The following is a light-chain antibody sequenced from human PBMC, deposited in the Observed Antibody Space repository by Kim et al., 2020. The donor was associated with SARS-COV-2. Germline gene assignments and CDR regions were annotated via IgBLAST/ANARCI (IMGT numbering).Light chain of an antibody. V-gene: IGKV3-15*01. J-gene: IGKJ1*01. Sequence: EIVMTQSPATLSVSPGERATLSCRASQSVSSNLAWYQQKPGQAPRLLIYGTFTRATGIPARFSGSGSGTEFTLTISSLQSEDFAIYYCQQYNSWPRTFGQGTKLEI. CDR3: QQYNSWPRT. CDR2: GTF. CDR1: QSVSSN.